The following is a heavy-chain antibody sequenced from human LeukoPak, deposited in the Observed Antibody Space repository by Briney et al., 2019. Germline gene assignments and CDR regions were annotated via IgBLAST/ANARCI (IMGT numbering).Heavy chain of an antibody. CDR3: TTWFLGYSSSWYQFDY. CDR1: GFTFSNAW. D-gene: IGHD6-13*01. J-gene: IGHJ4*02. V-gene: IGHV3-15*01. CDR2: IKSKTDGGTT. Sequence: GGSLRLSCAASGFTFSNAWMSWVRQAPGKGLEWVGRIKSKTDGGTTDYAAPVKGRFTISRDDSKNTLYLQMNSLKTEDTAVYYCTTWFLGYSSSWYQFDYWGQGTLVTVSP.